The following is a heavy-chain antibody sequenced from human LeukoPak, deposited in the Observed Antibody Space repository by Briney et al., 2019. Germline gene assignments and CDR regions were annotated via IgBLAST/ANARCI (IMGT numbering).Heavy chain of an antibody. V-gene: IGHV3-15*01. CDR2: IKSKTDGGTT. CDR3: TTDRGSSGPYSYYFDY. D-gene: IGHD3-22*01. CDR1: GFTFSNAW. J-gene: IGHJ4*02. Sequence: GGSLRLSCAASGFTFSNAWMSWIRQAPGKGLEWVGRIKSKTDGGTTDYAAPVKGRFTISRDDSKNTLYLQMNSLKTEDTAVYYCTTDRGSSGPYSYYFDYWGQGTLVTVSS.